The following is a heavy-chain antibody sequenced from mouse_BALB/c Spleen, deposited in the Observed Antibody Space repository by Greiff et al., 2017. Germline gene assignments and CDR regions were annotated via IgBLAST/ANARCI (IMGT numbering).Heavy chain of an antibody. CDR3: TDYYGSGAMDY. J-gene: IGHJ4*01. V-gene: IGHV1-15*01. CDR1: GYTFTDYE. Sequence: VQLVESGAELVRPGASVTLSCKASGYTFTDYEMHWVKQTPVHGLEWIGAIDPETGGTAYNQKFKGKATLTADKSSSTAYMELRSLTSEDSAVYYCTDYYGSGAMDYWGQGTSVTVSS. D-gene: IGHD1-1*01. CDR2: IDPETGGT.